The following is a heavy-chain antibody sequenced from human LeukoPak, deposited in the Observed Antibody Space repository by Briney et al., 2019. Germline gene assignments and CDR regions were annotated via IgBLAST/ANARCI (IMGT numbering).Heavy chain of an antibody. CDR3: ARASYGDYSNWFDP. CDR1: GFTFSSYW. V-gene: IGHV3-7*01. CDR2: IKQGGSEK. D-gene: IGHD4-17*01. Sequence: GGSLRLSCAASGFTFSSYWMSWVRQAPGKGLEWVANIKQGGSEKYYVDSVKGRFTIPRDNAKNSLYLQMNSLRAEDTAVYYCARASYGDYSNWFDPWGQGTLVTVSS. J-gene: IGHJ5*02.